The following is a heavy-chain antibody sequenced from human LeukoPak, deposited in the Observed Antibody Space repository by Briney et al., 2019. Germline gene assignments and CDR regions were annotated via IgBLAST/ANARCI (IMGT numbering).Heavy chain of an antibody. CDR1: GYTFTSYG. CDR3: ARVASRSSSWYYYGMDV. CDR2: ISAYNGNT. J-gene: IGHJ6*02. V-gene: IGHV1-18*01. Sequence: ASVKVSCKTSGYTFTSYGISWVRQAPGQGLEWMGWISAYNGNTNYAQKLQGRVTMTTDTPTSTAYMELRSLRSDDTAVYYCARVASRSSSWYYYGMDVWGQGTTVTVSS. D-gene: IGHD6-13*01.